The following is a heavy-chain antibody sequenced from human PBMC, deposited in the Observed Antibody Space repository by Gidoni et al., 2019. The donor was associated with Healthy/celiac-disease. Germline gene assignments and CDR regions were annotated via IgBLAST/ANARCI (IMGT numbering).Heavy chain of an antibody. Sequence: QVQLVQSGAEVKKPGSSVQVSCKASGGTFSSYALSWVRQAPGQGLEWMGGIIPIFGTANYAQKFQGRVTITADESTSTAYMELSSLRSEDTAVYYCARDLSYYDSSGYYYVVGFDYWGQGTLVTVSS. D-gene: IGHD3-22*01. CDR3: ARDLSYYDSSGYYYVVGFDY. V-gene: IGHV1-69*01. CDR1: GGTFSSYA. CDR2: IIPIFGTA. J-gene: IGHJ4*02.